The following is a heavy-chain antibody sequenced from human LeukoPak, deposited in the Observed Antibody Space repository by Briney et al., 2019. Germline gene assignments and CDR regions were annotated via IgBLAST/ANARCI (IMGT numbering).Heavy chain of an antibody. CDR1: GGSISSYY. Sequence: PSETLSLTCTVSGGSISSYYWSWIRQPPGKGLEWIGYIYYSGSTNYNPSLKSRVTISVDTSKNQFSLKLSSVTAADTAVYYCARQYSGYVNFDYWGQGTLVTVSS. CDR2: IYYSGST. D-gene: IGHD5-12*01. J-gene: IGHJ4*02. CDR3: ARQYSGYVNFDY. V-gene: IGHV4-59*08.